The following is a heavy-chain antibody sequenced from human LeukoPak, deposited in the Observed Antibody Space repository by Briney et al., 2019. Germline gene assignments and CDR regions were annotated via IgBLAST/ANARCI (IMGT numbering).Heavy chain of an antibody. Sequence: ASVKVSCKASGGTFSSYAISWVRQAPGQGLEWMGRIIPIFGTANYAQKFQGRVTITTDKSTSTAYMELSSLRSDDTAVYFCASYPRSISTPTFDYWGEGTLVTVSS. V-gene: IGHV1-69*05. J-gene: IGHJ4*02. CDR2: IIPIFGTA. CDR3: ASYPRSISTPTFDY. CDR1: GGTFSSYA. D-gene: IGHD3-3*02.